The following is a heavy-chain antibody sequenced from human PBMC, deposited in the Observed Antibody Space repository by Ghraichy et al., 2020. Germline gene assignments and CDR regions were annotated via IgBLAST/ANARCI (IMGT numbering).Heavy chain of an antibody. J-gene: IGHJ4*02. CDR2: IDWDDDK. D-gene: IGHD3-22*01. CDR1: GFSLSTSGMR. V-gene: IGHV2-70*04. Sequence: SGPTLVKPTQTLTLTCTFSGFSLSTSGMRVSWIRQPPGKALEWLARIDWDDDKFYSTSLKTRLTISKDTSKNQVVLTMTNMDPVDTATYYCAAGNDYYDSSGYYRTGFDYWGQGTLVTVSS. CDR3: AAGNDYYDSSGYYRTGFDY.